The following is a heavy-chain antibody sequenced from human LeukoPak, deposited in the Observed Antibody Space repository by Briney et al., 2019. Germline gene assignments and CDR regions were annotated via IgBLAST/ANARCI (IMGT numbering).Heavy chain of an antibody. J-gene: IGHJ6*02. CDR1: GYTFTGYY. CDR2: INPNSGGT. V-gene: IGHV1-2*04. D-gene: IGHD6-13*01. CDR3: ARYIYSSSWYPSYYYGMDV. Sequence: ASVKVSCKASGYTFTGYYMHWVRQAPGQGLEWMGWINPNSGGTNYAQKFQGWVTMTRDTSISTAYMELSRLRSDDTAVYYCARYIYSSSWYPSYYYGMDVWGQGTTVTVSS.